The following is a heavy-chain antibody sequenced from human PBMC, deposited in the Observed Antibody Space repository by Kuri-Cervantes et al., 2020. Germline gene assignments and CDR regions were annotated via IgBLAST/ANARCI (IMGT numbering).Heavy chain of an antibody. CDR1: GFTFSSYG. CDR2: ISSSSYI. D-gene: IGHD4-11*01. V-gene: IGHV3-21*01. Sequence: GGSLRLSCAASGFTFSSYGMHWVRQAPGKGLEWVSSISSSSYIYYADSVKGRFTISRDNAKNSLYLQMNSLRAEDTAVYYCARVPPLGLQPNPYFDYWGQGTLVTVSS. CDR3: ARVPPLGLQPNPYFDY. J-gene: IGHJ4*02.